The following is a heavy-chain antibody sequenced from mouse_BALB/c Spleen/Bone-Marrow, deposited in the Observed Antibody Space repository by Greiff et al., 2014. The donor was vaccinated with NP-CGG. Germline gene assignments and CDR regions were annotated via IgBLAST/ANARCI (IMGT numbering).Heavy chain of an antibody. Sequence: EVKLVESGAEVVKPGASVKLSCTASGFNIKDTYIHWVKQRPEQGLEWIGRIDPANGNTKYDPKFQGKATITPDTSSNTVYLHLSSLKSEDTAVYYCVRGGYYGYDVGYSRQVTTLPVS. J-gene: IGHJ2*01. D-gene: IGHD2-2*01. CDR1: GFNIKDTY. CDR2: IDPANGNT. V-gene: IGHV14-3*02. CDR3: VRGGYYGYDVGY.